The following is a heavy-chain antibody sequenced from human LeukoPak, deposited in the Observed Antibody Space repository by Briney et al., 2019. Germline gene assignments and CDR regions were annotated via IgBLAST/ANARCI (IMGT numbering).Heavy chain of an antibody. Sequence: PGGSLRLSCAASGFTFSSNHMTWVRQAPGKGLEWVSVVYSDDTTYYADSVKGRFAISRDNSKNTLYLQLNSLRAEDTATYYCAKGKGTGSYYYFDYWGQGTLVIVSS. J-gene: IGHJ4*02. D-gene: IGHD1-26*01. V-gene: IGHV3-53*01. CDR3: AKGKGTGSYYYFDY. CDR2: VYSDDTT. CDR1: GFTFSSNH.